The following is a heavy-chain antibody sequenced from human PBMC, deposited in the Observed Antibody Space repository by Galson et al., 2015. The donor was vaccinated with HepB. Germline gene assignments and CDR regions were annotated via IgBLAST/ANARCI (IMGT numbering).Heavy chain of an antibody. Sequence: SLRLSCAASGFTFSGYAMSWVRQAPGKGLEWVSTISNSGDTTYDADYVKGRFTISRDNSKNTLSLQMSSLRAEDTAVYYCVFGYYFDYWGQGTLVTVSS. CDR3: VFGYYFDY. J-gene: IGHJ4*02. V-gene: IGHV3-23*01. CDR2: ISNSGDTT. D-gene: IGHD3-16*01. CDR1: GFTFSGYA.